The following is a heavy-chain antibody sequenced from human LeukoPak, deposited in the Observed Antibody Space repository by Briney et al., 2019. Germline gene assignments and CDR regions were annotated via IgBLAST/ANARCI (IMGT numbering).Heavy chain of an antibody. Sequence: PSGTLSLTCTVSGGSISSGSYYWSWIRQPAGKGLEWIGRIYTSGSTNYNPSLKSRVTISVDTSKNQFSLKLSSVTAADTAVYYCARARDYYDSSGYYDSFDYWGQGTLVTVSS. CDR1: GGSISSGSYY. J-gene: IGHJ4*02. CDR3: ARARDYYDSSGYYDSFDY. D-gene: IGHD3-22*01. V-gene: IGHV4-61*02. CDR2: IYTSGST.